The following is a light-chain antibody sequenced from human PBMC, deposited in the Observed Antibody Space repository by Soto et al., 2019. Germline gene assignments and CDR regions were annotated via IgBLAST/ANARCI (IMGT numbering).Light chain of an antibody. J-gene: IGKJ2*01. V-gene: IGKV3-20*01. Sequence: EIVLTQSPGTLSLSPGERATLSCRASQSVSSSYLAWYQQKPGQAPRLLIYGASSRATGIPDRFSGSGSGTDFPLTISRLEPEDFAVYYCQQRYTFGQGTKLEIK. CDR1: QSVSSSY. CDR2: GAS. CDR3: QQRYT.